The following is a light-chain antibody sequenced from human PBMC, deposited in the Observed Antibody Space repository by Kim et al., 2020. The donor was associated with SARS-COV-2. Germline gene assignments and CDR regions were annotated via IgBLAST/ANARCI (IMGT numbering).Light chain of an antibody. CDR3: QSYDSSIVV. CDR2: EDN. CDR1: SGSIASNY. Sequence: GTPVTISCTHSSGSIASNYVQWYQQRPGSAPTTVIYEDNQRPSGVPDRFSGSIDSSSNSASLTISGLKTEDEADYYCQSYDSSIVVFGGGTQLTVL. J-gene: IGLJ2*01. V-gene: IGLV6-57*03.